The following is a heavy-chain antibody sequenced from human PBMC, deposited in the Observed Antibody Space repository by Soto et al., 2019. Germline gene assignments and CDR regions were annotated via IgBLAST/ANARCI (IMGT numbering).Heavy chain of an antibody. CDR3: ARKDVAARGNWFDP. CDR2: IYYSGST. CDR1: GGSISSYY. J-gene: IGHJ5*02. V-gene: IGHV4-59*01. D-gene: IGHD6-6*01. Sequence: SETLSLTCTVSGGSISSYYWSWIRQPPGKGLEWIGYIYYSGSTNSNPSLKSRVTITVDTSKNQFSLKLSSVTAADTAVYYCARKDVAARGNWFDPWGQGTLVTVSS.